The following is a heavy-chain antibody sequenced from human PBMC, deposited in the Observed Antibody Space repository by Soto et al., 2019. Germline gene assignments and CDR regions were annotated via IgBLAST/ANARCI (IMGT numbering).Heavy chain of an antibody. CDR1: GGSISSGGYY. Sequence: PSETLSLTCTVSGGSISSGGYYWSWIRQHPGKGLEWIGYIYYSGSTYYNPSLKSRVTISVDTSKNQFSLKLSSVTAADTAVYYCARSRSTYSSSSLDYWGQGTLVTVSS. V-gene: IGHV4-31*03. CDR2: IYYSGST. CDR3: ARSRSTYSSSSLDY. D-gene: IGHD6-6*01. J-gene: IGHJ4*02.